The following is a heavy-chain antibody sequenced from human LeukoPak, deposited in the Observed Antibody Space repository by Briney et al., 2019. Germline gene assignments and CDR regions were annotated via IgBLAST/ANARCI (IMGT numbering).Heavy chain of an antibody. CDR1: GGTFSIYA. Sequence: GASVTVSFTASGGTFSIYAISWVRQAPGQGLEWMGGIIPIFGTANYAQKFQGRVTITADEATSTAYMELSSLRSEDTTVYYCARCAVAASLYNWFDHWGQGTLVTVSS. D-gene: IGHD2-15*01. J-gene: IGHJ5*02. CDR3: ARCAVAASLYNWFDH. CDR2: IIPIFGTA. V-gene: IGHV1-69*13.